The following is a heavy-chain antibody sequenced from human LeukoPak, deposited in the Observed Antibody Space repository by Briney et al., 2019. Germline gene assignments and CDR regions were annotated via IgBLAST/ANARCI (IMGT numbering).Heavy chain of an antibody. J-gene: IGHJ4*02. D-gene: IGHD3-10*01. Sequence: PGGSLRLSCVASGFTFSDYYMSWIRQAPGKGLEWVSYISSTTGYTNYADSVKGRFTISRDNAKNSLYLQMNSLRAEDTAVYYCASYGSALDYWGQGTLVTVSS. CDR2: ISSTTGYT. CDR3: ASYGSALDY. V-gene: IGHV3-11*06. CDR1: GFTFSDYY.